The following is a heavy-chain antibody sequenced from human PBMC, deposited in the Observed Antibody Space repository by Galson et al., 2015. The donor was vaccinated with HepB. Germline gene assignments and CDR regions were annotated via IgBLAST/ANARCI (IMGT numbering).Heavy chain of an antibody. CDR3: ARGGVVVVAPDY. D-gene: IGHD2-15*01. V-gene: IGHV1-3*01. Sequence: QSGAEVKKPGSSVKVSCKASGYTFTSYAMHWVRQAPGQRLEWMGWINAGNGNTKYSQKFQGRVTITRDTSASTAYMELSSLRSEDTAVYYCARGGVVVVAPDYWGQGTLVTVSS. CDR2: INAGNGNT. CDR1: GYTFTSYA. J-gene: IGHJ4*02.